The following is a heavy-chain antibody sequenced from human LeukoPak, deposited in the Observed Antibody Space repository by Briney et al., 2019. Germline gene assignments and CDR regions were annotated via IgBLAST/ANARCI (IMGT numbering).Heavy chain of an antibody. V-gene: IGHV3-21*01. CDR3: ARDASAWARDC. CDR1: GFTFSSYS. D-gene: IGHD2-21*01. CDR2: INTRNVI. J-gene: IGHJ4*02. Sequence: GGSLRLSCAASGFTFSSYSMSWVRQAPGKGLEWVSTINTRNVIYYADSVKGQFTISRDDAKNSLYLQRNSLRVEDTAVYYCARDASAWARDCWGQGTLVTVSS.